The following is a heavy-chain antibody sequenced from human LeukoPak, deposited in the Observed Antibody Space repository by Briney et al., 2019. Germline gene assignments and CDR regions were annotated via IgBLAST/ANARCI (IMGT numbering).Heavy chain of an antibody. V-gene: IGHV1-2*02. Sequence: ASVKVSCKASGYTFTGYYMHWVRQAPGQGLEWMGWINPNSGGTNYAQKSQGRVTMTRGTSISTAYMELSRLRSDDTAVYYRAREWELRAFDIWGQGTMVTVSS. D-gene: IGHD1-26*01. CDR3: AREWELRAFDI. J-gene: IGHJ3*02. CDR1: GYTFTGYY. CDR2: INPNSGGT.